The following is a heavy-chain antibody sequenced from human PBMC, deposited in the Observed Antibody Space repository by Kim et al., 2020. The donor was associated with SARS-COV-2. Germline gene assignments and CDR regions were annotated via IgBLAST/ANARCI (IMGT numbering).Heavy chain of an antibody. V-gene: IGHV5-10-1*01. CDR3: ARLGGAPFWYFDL. CDR1: GYSFTSYW. CDR2: IDPSDSYT. D-gene: IGHD4-17*01. J-gene: IGHJ2*01. Sequence: GASLQISCKGSGYSFTSYWISWVRQMPGKGLEWMGRIDPSDSYTNYSPSFQGHVTISADKSISTAYLQWSSLKASDTAMYYCARLGGAPFWYFDLWGRGTLVTVSS.